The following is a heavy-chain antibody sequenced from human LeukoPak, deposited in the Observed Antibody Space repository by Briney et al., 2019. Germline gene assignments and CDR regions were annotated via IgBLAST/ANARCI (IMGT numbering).Heavy chain of an antibody. CDR1: GFTFTSSA. CDR3: ARIYCGGDCLDAAPLSDAFDI. J-gene: IGHJ3*02. D-gene: IGHD2-21*02. V-gene: IGHV1-58*02. CDR2: IVVGSGNT. Sequence: SVKVSCKASGFTFTSSAMQWVRQARGQRLEWIGWIVVGSGNTNYAQKFQERVTITRDMSTSRAYMELSSLRSEDTAVYYCARIYCGGDCLDAAPLSDAFDIWGQGTMVTVSS.